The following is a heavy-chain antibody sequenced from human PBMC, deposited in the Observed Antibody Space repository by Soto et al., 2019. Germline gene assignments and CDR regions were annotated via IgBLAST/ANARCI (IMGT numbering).Heavy chain of an antibody. J-gene: IGHJ6*02. V-gene: IGHV4-61*01. CDR1: GGSVSSGSYY. D-gene: IGHD2-2*02. CDR2: IYYSGST. CDR3: ASVTRTCISTSCYRYYYGMDV. Sequence: QVQLQESGPGLVKPSETLSLTCTVSGGSVSSGSYYWSWIRQPPGKGLEWIGYIYYSGSTNYNPSLKSRVTISVDTSKNQFSLKLSSVTAADTAVYYCASVTRTCISTSCYRYYYGMDVWGRGTTVTVSS.